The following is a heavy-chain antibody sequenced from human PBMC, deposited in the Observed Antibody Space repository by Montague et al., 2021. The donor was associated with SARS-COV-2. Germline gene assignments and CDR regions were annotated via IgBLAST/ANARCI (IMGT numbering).Heavy chain of an antibody. V-gene: IGHV3-7*03. Sequence: SLRLSCAAFGFTFSTFWMTWVRQVPGNGLEWVANIKQDGSEKYYVDSVKGRFTISRDNAKNSLYLQLDSLRAEDTAVYYCARGYDSSGYQYWGQGTLVTVSS. CDR1: GFTFSTFW. D-gene: IGHD3-22*01. J-gene: IGHJ4*02. CDR3: ARGYDSSGYQY. CDR2: IKQDGSEK.